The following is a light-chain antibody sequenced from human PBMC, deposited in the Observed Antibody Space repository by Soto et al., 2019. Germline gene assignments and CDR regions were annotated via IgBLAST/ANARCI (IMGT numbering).Light chain of an antibody. CDR1: QNVNAW. J-gene: IGKJ2*01. CDR2: KAS. CDR3: QQNNSPWYT. Sequence: DIQMTQSPSTLSASVGDRVTITCRASQNVNAWLAWYQQKPGKAPKLLIYKASTLQSGVPSRFSGSGSGTEFTLTINSLQPDDSATYYCQQNNSPWYTFGQGTKREIK. V-gene: IGKV1-5*03.